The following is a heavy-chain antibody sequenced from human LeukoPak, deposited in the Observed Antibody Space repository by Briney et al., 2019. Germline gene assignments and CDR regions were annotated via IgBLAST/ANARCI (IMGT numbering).Heavy chain of an antibody. Sequence: SETLSLTCAVSGASISSNWWNWVRQPPGKGLEWIGEIHHSGSANYNPSLKSRVTISLDTSENHFSLRLSSVTAADTAVYYCAREEIDFWSGYPGAFDIWGQGTMVTVSS. CDR3: AREEIDFWSGYPGAFDI. V-gene: IGHV4-4*02. CDR1: GASISSNW. CDR2: IHHSGSA. J-gene: IGHJ3*02. D-gene: IGHD3-3*01.